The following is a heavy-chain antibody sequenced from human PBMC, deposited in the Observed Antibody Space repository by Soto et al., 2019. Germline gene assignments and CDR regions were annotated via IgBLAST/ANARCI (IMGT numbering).Heavy chain of an antibody. Sequence: EVQLVESGGGLVQPGGPLRLSCAASGFTFRSYWMQWVRQAPGKGLVWVSWINSDGSSTSYADSVKGRFTISRDNAKNTLYLQMNSLRAEDTAVYYCASGGSSLNFDSWGQGTLVTVSS. CDR3: ASGGSSLNFDS. V-gene: IGHV3-74*01. CDR2: INSDGSST. D-gene: IGHD6-6*01. J-gene: IGHJ4*02. CDR1: GFTFRSYW.